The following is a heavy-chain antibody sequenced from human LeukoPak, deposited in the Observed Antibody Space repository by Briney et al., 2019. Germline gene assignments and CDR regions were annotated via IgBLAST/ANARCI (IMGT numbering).Heavy chain of an antibody. J-gene: IGHJ6*02. CDR2: VDHKSGDT. CDR3: ATLDYSGSARLHYYDSSMDV. Sequence: ASVKVSCKASGYTFNNYDINWVRQATGQGLEWMGWVDHKSGDTAYAQKFQGRITMTTTTSISTAYMELSNLRSEDTAVYYCATLDYSGSARLHYYDSSMDVWGQGTTVTVSS. V-gene: IGHV1-8*01. CDR1: GYTFNNYD. D-gene: IGHD3-10*01.